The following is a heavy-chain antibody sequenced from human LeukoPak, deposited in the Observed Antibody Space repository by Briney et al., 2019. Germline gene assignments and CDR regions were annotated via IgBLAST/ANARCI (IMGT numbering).Heavy chain of an antibody. CDR2: IYYSGST. V-gene: IGHV4-31*03. J-gene: IGHJ2*01. Sequence: SETLSLTCTVSGGSISSGAYYWSWIRQHPGKGLEWIGYIYYSGSTYYNPSLKSRVTISVDTSKNQFSLKLSSVTAADTAVYYCARDDLQWYFDLWGRGTLVTVSP. CDR3: ARDDLQWYFDL. CDR1: GGSISSGAYY.